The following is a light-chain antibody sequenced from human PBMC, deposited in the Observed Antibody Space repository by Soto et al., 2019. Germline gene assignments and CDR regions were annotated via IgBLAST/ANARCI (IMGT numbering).Light chain of an antibody. V-gene: IGKV3D-20*01. Sequence: VLQQSQATLSLAPGARAPPCCAASQSVSSSYLAWSTLKPGLAPRLLIYDASSRATGIPDRFSGSGSGTDFTLTLHRLEPEESAVYDCQPYRSLIPSGQGTQLELK. CDR2: DAS. CDR1: QSVSSSY. J-gene: IGKJ5*01. CDR3: QPYRSLIP.